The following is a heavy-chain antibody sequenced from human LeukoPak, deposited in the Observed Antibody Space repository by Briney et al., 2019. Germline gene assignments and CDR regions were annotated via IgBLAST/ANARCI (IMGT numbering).Heavy chain of an antibody. CDR1: GFTFSNSW. D-gene: IGHD1-26*01. J-gene: IGHJ4*02. CDR3: VSGSQLGL. CDR2: IKQDGSKT. Sequence: QPGGSLRLSCAASGFTFSNSWMSWVRQAPGKGLEWVANIKQDGSKTYYADSVKGRFTISRDNDKHSLYLQMNSLRAEDAAVYYCVSGSQLGLWGKGTLVSVS. V-gene: IGHV3-7*01.